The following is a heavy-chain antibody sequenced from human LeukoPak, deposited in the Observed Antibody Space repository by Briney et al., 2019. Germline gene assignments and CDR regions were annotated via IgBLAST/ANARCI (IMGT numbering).Heavy chain of an antibody. V-gene: IGHV3-7*01. CDR2: IKQDRSEK. CDR3: ARDPSRGYNYGYGDY. J-gene: IGHJ4*02. Sequence: GGSLRLSCAASGFTFTTYWMSWVRPAPGKGLEWVAHIKQDRSEKYYVDSVKGRFTIARDNAKNSLYLQMNSLRDEDTAVYYCARDPSRGYNYGYGDYWGQGTLVIVSS. D-gene: IGHD5-18*01. CDR1: GFTFTTYW.